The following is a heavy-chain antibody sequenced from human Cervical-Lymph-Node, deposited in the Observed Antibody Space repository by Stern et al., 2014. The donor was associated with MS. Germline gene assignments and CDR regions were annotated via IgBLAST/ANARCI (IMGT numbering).Heavy chain of an antibody. V-gene: IGHV3-33*01. D-gene: IGHD6-6*01. CDR2: IWYDGSNK. CDR1: GFTFSSYG. CDR3: ARDQWGSSSGVDV. Sequence: VQLVESGGGVVQPGRSLRLSCAASGFTFSSYGMHWVRQAPGKGLERVAVIWYDGSNKYYADSVKGRFTISRDNSKNTLYLQMNSLRAEDTAVYYCARDQWGSSSGVDVWGQGTTVTVSS. J-gene: IGHJ6*02.